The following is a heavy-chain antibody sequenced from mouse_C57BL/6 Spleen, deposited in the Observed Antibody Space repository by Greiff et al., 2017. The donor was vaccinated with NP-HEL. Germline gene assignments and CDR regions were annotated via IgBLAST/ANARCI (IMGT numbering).Heavy chain of an antibody. CDR2: IYPSDSET. CDR3: ARDFQYYFDY. V-gene: IGHV1-61*01. CDR1: GYTFTSYW. Sequence: QVQLQQPGAELVRPGSSVKLSCKASGYTFTSYWMDWVKQRPGQGLEWIGNIYPSDSETHYNQKFKDKATLTVDKSSSTAYMQLSSLTSEDSAVYYCARDFQYYFDYWGKGTTLTVSS. J-gene: IGHJ2*01.